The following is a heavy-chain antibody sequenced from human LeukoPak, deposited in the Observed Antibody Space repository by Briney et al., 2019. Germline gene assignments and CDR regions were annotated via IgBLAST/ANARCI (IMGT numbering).Heavy chain of an antibody. D-gene: IGHD3-10*01. CDR3: ARDFRLVLLWFGGGDAFDI. Sequence: GASVKVSCKASGYTFTGYYMHWVRQAPGQGLEWMGWINPNSGGTNYAQKFQGRVTMTRDTSISTAYMELSRLRSDDTAVYYRARDFRLVLLWFGGGDAFDIWGQGTMVTVSS. V-gene: IGHV1-2*02. CDR2: INPNSGGT. J-gene: IGHJ3*02. CDR1: GYTFTGYY.